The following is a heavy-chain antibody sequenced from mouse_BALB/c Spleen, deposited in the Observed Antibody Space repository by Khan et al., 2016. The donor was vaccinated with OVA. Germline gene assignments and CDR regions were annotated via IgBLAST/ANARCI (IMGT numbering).Heavy chain of an antibody. V-gene: IGHV5-4*02. CDR1: GFTFSDSD. Sequence: EVELVESGGGLVKPGGSLKLSCAASGFTFSDSDMFWVRQTPEKRLEWVATISDGGTYTYYPDSVKGRFTISRDNAKNNLYLQMSRLKSEDTAMYYCARDGVLRPFAYWGQGTQVTVSA. D-gene: IGHD1-1*01. CDR2: ISDGGTYT. J-gene: IGHJ3*01. CDR3: ARDGVLRPFAY.